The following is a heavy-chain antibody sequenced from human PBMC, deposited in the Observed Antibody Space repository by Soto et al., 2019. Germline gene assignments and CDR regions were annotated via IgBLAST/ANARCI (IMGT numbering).Heavy chain of an antibody. V-gene: IGHV3-53*01. Sequence: LRLSCVASGLTVSHNYMAWVRQAPEMGLEWVSILYTEGTTYYADSVKGRFTISRDNSKNTLYLQMNSLRAEDTAVYYCARDSRLLSANDVMDVWGQGTTVTVSS. CDR1: GLTVSHNY. J-gene: IGHJ6*02. CDR3: ARDSRLLSANDVMDV. D-gene: IGHD2-15*01. CDR2: LYTEGTT.